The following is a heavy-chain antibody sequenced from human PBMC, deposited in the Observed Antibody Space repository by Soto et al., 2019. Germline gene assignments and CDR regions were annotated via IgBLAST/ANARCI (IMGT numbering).Heavy chain of an antibody. CDR2: IYYSGST. J-gene: IGHJ4*02. Sequence: SETLSLTCTVSGGSVSSGSYYWSWIRQPPGKGLEWIGYIYYSGSTNYNPSLKSRVTISVDTSKNQFSLKLSSVTAADTAVYYCARGRPYSGSYYGDYWGQGTLVTVSS. D-gene: IGHD1-26*01. CDR1: GGSVSSGSYY. V-gene: IGHV4-61*01. CDR3: ARGRPYSGSYYGDY.